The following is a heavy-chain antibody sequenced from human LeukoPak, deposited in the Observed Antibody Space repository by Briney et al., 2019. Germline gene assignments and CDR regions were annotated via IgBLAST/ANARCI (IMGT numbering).Heavy chain of an antibody. V-gene: IGHV1-2*02. CDR3: ARDVAAAGSNWFDP. CDR2: INPNSGGT. J-gene: IGHJ5*02. D-gene: IGHD6-13*01. Sequence: GASVKVSCKASGYTFTGYYMHWVRQAPGQGLEWMGWINPNSGGTNYAQKFQGRVTMTRDTSISTAYMELSRLRSDDTAEYYCARDVAAAGSNWFDPWGQGTLVTVSS. CDR1: GYTFTGYY.